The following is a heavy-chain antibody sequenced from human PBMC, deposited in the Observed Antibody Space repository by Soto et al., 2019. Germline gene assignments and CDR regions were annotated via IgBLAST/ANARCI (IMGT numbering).Heavy chain of an antibody. Sequence: PGGSLRLSCVASGFTFSDYYMDWVRQAPGKGLEWVARIRNRANSHSTEYAASVKGRFTISRDDSENSLFLQMNSLKSEDTALYYCTRAGVGTRYFDYWGEGTLVTVSS. CDR3: TRAGVGTRYFDY. D-gene: IGHD2-8*01. J-gene: IGHJ4*03. CDR1: GFTFSDYY. CDR2: IRNRANSHST. V-gene: IGHV3-72*01.